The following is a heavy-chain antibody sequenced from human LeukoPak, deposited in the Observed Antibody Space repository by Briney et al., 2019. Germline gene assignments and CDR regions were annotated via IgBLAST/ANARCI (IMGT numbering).Heavy chain of an antibody. Sequence: ASVKVSCKASGYTFTSYYMHWVRQAPGQGLEWMGIINPSGGSTSYAQKFQGRVTMTRDMSTSTVYMELSSLRSEDTAVYYCARDYYYGSDAYPYYFDYWGQGTLVTVSS. D-gene: IGHD3-10*01. CDR3: ARDYYYGSDAYPYYFDY. J-gene: IGHJ4*02. V-gene: IGHV1-46*01. CDR2: INPSGGST. CDR1: GYTFTSYY.